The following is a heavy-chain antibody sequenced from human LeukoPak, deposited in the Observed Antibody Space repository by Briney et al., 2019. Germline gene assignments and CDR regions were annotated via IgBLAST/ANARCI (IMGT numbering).Heavy chain of an antibody. J-gene: IGHJ6*03. CDR3: TRDRNGGDHYYMDV. D-gene: IGHD3-16*01. CDR1: SGSIRSQH. CDR2: ISYSGTT. Sequence: SETLSLTCTVSSGSIRSQHWSWIRQPPGKGLEWIGFISYSGTTYYNPSLESRVTISRDTSRNQFSLKLSSVTAADTAVYYCTRDRNGGDHYYMDVWGKGTTVTLSS. V-gene: IGHV4-59*11.